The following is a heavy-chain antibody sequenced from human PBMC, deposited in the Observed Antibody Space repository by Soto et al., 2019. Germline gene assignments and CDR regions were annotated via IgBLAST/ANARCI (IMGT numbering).Heavy chain of an antibody. J-gene: IGHJ3*02. CDR3: ARALRYYYDSSGSIDAFDI. V-gene: IGHV4-31*03. CDR2: IYYSGST. D-gene: IGHD3-22*01. CDR1: GGSISSGGYY. Sequence: ASETLSLTCTVSGGSISSGGYYWSWIRQHPGKGLEWIGYIYYSGSTYYNPSLKSRVTISVDTSKNQFSLKLSSVTAADTAVYYCARALRYYYDSSGSIDAFDIWGQGTMVTVSS.